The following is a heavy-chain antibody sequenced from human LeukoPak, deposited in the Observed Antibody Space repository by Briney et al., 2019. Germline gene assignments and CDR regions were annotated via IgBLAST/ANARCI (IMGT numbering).Heavy chain of an antibody. J-gene: IGHJ4*02. Sequence: SVKVSCKASGGTFSSYAISWVRQAPGQGLEWMGRIIPILGIANYAQKFQGRVTITADKSTSTAYMELSSLRSEDTAVYYCARGLYDILTGDYWGQGTLVTVSS. CDR1: GGTFSSYA. D-gene: IGHD3-9*01. CDR2: IIPILGIA. CDR3: ARGLYDILTGDY. V-gene: IGHV1-69*04.